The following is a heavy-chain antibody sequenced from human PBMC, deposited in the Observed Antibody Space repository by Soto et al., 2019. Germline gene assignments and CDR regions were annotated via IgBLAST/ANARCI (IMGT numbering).Heavy chain of an antibody. CDR3: AKSPRGEMATD. CDR1: GYTFINYH. D-gene: IGHD5-12*01. CDR2: INTYNGMT. J-gene: IGHJ4*02. Sequence: QVQLVQSGGEVKKPGASVTVSCKASGYTFINYHITWVRQAPGQGLEWMAWINTYNGMTDYAQRFQGRVTMTRDTSTSTAYMERRNLGSGDTAVYFCAKSPRGEMATDWGQGTLVTVSS. V-gene: IGHV1-18*01.